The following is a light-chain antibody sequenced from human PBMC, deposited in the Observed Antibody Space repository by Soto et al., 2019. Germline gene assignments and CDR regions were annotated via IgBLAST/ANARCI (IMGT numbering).Light chain of an antibody. V-gene: IGKV3-20*01. J-gene: IGKJ1*01. CDR1: QSVSSSY. CDR2: GAS. Sequence: EIVLTQSPGTLSLSPGERATLSCRASQSVSSSYSAWYQQKPGQAPRLLIYGASSRATGIPDRFSGTGSGTDFTLTISRLEPEDFAVYYCQQYDSSPKTFGQGTKVDIK. CDR3: QQYDSSPKT.